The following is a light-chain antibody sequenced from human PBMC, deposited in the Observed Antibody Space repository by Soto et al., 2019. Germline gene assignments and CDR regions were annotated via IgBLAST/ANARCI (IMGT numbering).Light chain of an antibody. CDR1: SSDVGGYNF. Sequence: QSALTQPASVSGSPGQSITISCTGTSSDVGGYNFVSWYQQHPGKAPKLMIYEVSNRPSGVSNRFSGSKSGNTASLTLSGLRAEDEADYYCVSYASSAARVFGTGTKVTVL. CDR3: VSYASSAARV. V-gene: IGLV2-14*03. J-gene: IGLJ1*01. CDR2: EVS.